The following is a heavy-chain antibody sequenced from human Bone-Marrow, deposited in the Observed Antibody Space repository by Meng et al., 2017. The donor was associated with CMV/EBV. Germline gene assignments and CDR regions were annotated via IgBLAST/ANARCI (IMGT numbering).Heavy chain of an antibody. CDR3: ARDLLLRYWFDP. J-gene: IGHJ5*02. Sequence: QLQLQESVPGLVKPSETLSLTCTVSGGSISSSSYYWGWIRQPPGKGLEWIGSIYYSGSTYYNPSLKSRVTISVDTSKNQFSLKLSSVTAADTAVYYCARDLLLRYWFDPWGQGTLVTVSS. CDR2: IYYSGST. D-gene: IGHD4-17*01. V-gene: IGHV4-39*07. CDR1: GGSISSSSYY.